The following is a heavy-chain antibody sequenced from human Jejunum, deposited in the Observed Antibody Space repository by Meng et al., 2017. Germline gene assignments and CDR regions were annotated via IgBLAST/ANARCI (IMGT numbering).Heavy chain of an antibody. V-gene: IGHV1-3*01. CDR2: INVANGDT. Sequence: QVRLEQPGAEVKEPGASGSLSCKASGYTFTDNAVHWVRQAPGQGLEWMGWINVANGDTKYSLKFQERITITRDTFARTAYMGLRSLESEDTAVYYCASHTWGLYFFEFWGQGTLVTASS. CDR1: GYTFTDNA. J-gene: IGHJ4*02. D-gene: IGHD1-26*01. CDR3: ASHTWGLYFFEF.